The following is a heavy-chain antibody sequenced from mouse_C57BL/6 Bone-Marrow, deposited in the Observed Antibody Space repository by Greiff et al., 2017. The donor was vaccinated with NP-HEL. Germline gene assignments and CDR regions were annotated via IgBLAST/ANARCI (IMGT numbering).Heavy chain of an antibody. J-gene: IGHJ3*01. Sequence: QVQLKQSGAELARPGASVKLSCKASGYTFTSSGISWVKQRTGQGLEWIGEIYPRSGNTYYNEKFKGKATLTADKSSSTAYMELRSLTSEYSAVYFYARKGYYSNYGFAYWGQGTLVTVSA. CDR3: ARKGYYSNYGFAY. CDR2: IYPRSGNT. D-gene: IGHD2-5*01. CDR1: GYTFTSSG. V-gene: IGHV1-81*01.